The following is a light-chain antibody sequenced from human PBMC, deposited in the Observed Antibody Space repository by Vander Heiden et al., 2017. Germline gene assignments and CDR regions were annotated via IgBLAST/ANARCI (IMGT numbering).Light chain of an antibody. Sequence: DIQMTQSPSSLSASVGDRVTITCQASQDIINYLNWYQKKPGKASKLMIYDASNLETGVPSRFSGSGSGTDFTFTISSLQPEDIATYYCQQYDNLPLTFGGGTKVEIK. V-gene: IGKV1-33*01. CDR2: DAS. CDR1: QDIINY. J-gene: IGKJ4*01. CDR3: QQYDNLPLT.